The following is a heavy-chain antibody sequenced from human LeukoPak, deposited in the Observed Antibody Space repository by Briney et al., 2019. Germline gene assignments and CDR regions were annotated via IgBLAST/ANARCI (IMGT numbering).Heavy chain of an antibody. Sequence: GGSLRLSCAASGFTFSSYSMNWVRQAPGRGLEWVSSISSSSSYIYYADSVKGRFTISRDNAKNSLYLQMNSLRAEDTAVYYCASLLSGYLDLDYWGQGTLVTVSS. CDR3: ASLLSGYLDLDY. D-gene: IGHD3-22*01. V-gene: IGHV3-21*01. CDR1: GFTFSSYS. J-gene: IGHJ4*02. CDR2: ISSSSSYI.